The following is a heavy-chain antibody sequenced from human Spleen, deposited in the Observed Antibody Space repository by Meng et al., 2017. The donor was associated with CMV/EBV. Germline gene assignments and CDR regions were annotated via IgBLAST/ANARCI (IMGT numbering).Heavy chain of an antibody. CDR1: GYNFTGYY. CDR3: ARDPGLTGYDY. D-gene: IGHD1-14*01. J-gene: IGHJ4*02. V-gene: IGHV1-2*02. CDR2: ISPDSGGT. Sequence: ASVKVSCKASGYNFTGYYMHWVRQAPGQGLEWMGWISPDSGGTNYAREFQGSVTMTRDTSISTAYMELSRLRSDDTALYYCARDPGLTGYDYWGQGTLVTVSS.